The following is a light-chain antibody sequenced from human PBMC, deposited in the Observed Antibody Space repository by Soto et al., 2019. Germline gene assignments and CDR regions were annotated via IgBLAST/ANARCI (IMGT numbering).Light chain of an antibody. J-gene: IGLJ1*01. CDR3: SSFTGSSTLVYV. Sequence: QSALTQPASVSGSPGQSITISCTGTSSDVGGYNYVSWYQQHPGKAPKLVIYNVSLRPSGISNRFSGSKSDNTASLTISALQAEDEADYYCSSFTGSSTLVYVFGTGTKVTVL. V-gene: IGLV2-14*03. CDR2: NVS. CDR1: SSDVGGYNY.